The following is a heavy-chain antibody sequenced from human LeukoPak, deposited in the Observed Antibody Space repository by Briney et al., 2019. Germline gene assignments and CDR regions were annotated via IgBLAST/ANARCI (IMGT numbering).Heavy chain of an antibody. D-gene: IGHD6-6*01. J-gene: IGHJ5*02. CDR2: INHSGST. CDR3: ARGVPNTLNWFDP. V-gene: IGHV4-34*01. CDR1: GGSFSGYY. Sequence: SETLSLTCAVYGGSFSGYYWSWIRQPPGKGLEWIGEINHSGSTNYNPSLKSRVTISVDTSKNQFSLKLSSVTAADTAVYYCARGVPNTLNWFDPWGQGTLVTVSS.